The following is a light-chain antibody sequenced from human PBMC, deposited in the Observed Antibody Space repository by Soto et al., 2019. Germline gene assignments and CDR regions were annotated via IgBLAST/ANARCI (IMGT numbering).Light chain of an antibody. CDR2: GAS. Sequence: EIVMTQSPVTLSMSPGERATLSCRAGESVSSNLAWYQQKPGQAPRLLIYGASTRATGLPARFTGSGSGTEFTLTISSLQFDDSAVYYCQQYNNWWTFGQGTKVDIK. V-gene: IGKV3-15*01. J-gene: IGKJ1*01. CDR1: ESVSSN. CDR3: QQYNNWWT.